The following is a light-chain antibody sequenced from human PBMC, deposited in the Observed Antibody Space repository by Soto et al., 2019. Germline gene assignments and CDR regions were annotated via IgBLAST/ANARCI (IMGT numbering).Light chain of an antibody. J-gene: IGLJ1*01. CDR2: EVA. Sequence: QSALTQPASVSGSPGQSITISCTGTSSDIGGYNYVSWYQQHPGKAPKLMIYEVAYRPSGVSNRFSGSKSGNTASLTISGLQAEDEADYYCSSYVSTSTLVFGAGTKLTVL. CDR1: SSDIGGYNY. V-gene: IGLV2-14*01. CDR3: SSYVSTSTLV.